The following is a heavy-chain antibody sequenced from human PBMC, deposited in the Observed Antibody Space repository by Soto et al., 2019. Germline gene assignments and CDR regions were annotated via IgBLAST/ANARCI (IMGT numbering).Heavy chain of an antibody. CDR3: ARVGSRYSYPDFDY. CDR1: GGSFSDYY. D-gene: IGHD5-18*01. CDR2: INHSGST. J-gene: IGHJ4*02. V-gene: IGHV4-34*01. Sequence: QVQLQQWGAGLLKPSETLSLTCAVYGGSFSDYYWSWIRQPPGKGLEWIGEINHSGSTNYNPSLKSRLTISVDTSKNQFSLKLSSVTAADTAVCYCARVGSRYSYPDFDYWGQGTLVTVSS.